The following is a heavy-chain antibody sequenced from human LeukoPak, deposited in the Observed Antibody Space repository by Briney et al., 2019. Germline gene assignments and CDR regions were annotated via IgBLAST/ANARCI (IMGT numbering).Heavy chain of an antibody. CDR1: GFTFSSYS. CDR2: ISWNSGSI. CDR3: AKDTSPGYYDSSGYYPFDC. D-gene: IGHD3-22*01. Sequence: PGGSLRLSCAASGFTFSSYSMSWVRQAPGKGLEWVSGISWNSGSIGYADSVKGRFTISRDNAKNSLYLQMNSLRAEDTALYYCAKDTSPGYYDSSGYYPFDCWGQGTLVTVSS. J-gene: IGHJ4*02. V-gene: IGHV3-9*01.